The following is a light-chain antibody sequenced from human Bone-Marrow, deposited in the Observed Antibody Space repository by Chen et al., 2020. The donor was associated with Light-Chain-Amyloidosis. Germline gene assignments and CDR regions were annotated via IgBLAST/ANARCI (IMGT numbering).Light chain of an antibody. CDR1: NFNIGPYY. V-gene: IGLV1-51*01. CDR3: GTWDISLSGFYF. J-gene: IGLJ1*01. CDR2: DNN. Sequence: QSVLTQPPSLSAAPGQKVTISCSGGNFNIGPYYVSWYQQFPGEAPKLLIYDNNKRPSGIPDRFSGSKSGTSATLGIAGLQTGDEAYYYCGTWDISLSGFYFFGTGTTVTVL.